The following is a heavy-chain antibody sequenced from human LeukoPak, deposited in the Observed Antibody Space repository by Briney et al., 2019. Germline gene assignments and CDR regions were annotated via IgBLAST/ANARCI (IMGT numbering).Heavy chain of an antibody. CDR2: MNPNSGNT. D-gene: IGHD2-15*01. Sequence: GASVKVSCKASGYTFTSYDISWVRQATGQGLEWMGWMNPNSGNTGYAQKFQGRVTITADKSTSTAYMELSSLRSEDTAVYYCARGFCSGGSCYPAFDYWGQGTLVTVSS. J-gene: IGHJ4*02. CDR1: GYTFTSYD. V-gene: IGHV1-8*03. CDR3: ARGFCSGGSCYPAFDY.